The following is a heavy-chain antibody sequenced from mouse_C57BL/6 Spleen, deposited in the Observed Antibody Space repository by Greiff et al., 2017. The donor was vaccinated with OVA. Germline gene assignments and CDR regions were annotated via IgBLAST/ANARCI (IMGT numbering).Heavy chain of an antibody. Sequence: QVQLQQSGAELVKPGASVKLSCKASGYTFTEYTIHWVKQRSGQGLEWIGWFYPGSGSIKYNEKFKDKATLTADKSSSTVYMELSRLTSEDSAVYFCARHEDPQIYYDYDAVYAMDYWGQGTSVTVSS. D-gene: IGHD2-4*01. V-gene: IGHV1-62-2*01. J-gene: IGHJ4*01. CDR1: GYTFTEYT. CDR3: ARHEDPQIYYDYDAVYAMDY. CDR2: FYPGSGSI.